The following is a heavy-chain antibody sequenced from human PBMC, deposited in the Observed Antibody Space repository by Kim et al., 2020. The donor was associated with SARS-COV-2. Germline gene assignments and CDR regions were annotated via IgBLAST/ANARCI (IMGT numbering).Heavy chain of an antibody. V-gene: IGHV3-33*01. D-gene: IGHD3-3*01. CDR2: IWHDGSNK. CDR1: GFTFSNYG. J-gene: IGHJ6*02. CDR3: ARDRGYYYYVMDV. Sequence: GGSLRLSCAASGFTFSNYGMHWVRQTPGKGLEWVAVIWHDGSNKYYADSVKGRFTISRDQSKNTLYLQMNSLRGDDTAVYYCARDRGYYYYVMDVWGQGT.